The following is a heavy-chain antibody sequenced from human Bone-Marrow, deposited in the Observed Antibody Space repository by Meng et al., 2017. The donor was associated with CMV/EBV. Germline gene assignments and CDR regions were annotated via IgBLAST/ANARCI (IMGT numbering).Heavy chain of an antibody. CDR1: GFTFSSYG. CDR2: IRYDGSNK. Sequence: GESLKISCASSGFTFSSYGMHWVRQAPGKGLEWVAFIRYDGSNKYYADSVKGRFTISRDNYKNTLYLQMNSLRAEDTAVYYCATCLSTSCHSPYYYYYGMDVWGQGTTVTVSS. J-gene: IGHJ6*02. CDR3: ATCLSTSCHSPYYYYYGMDV. V-gene: IGHV3-30*02. D-gene: IGHD2-2*01.